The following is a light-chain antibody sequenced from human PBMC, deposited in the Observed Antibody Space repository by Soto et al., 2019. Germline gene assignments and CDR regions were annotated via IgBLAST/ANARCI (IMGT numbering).Light chain of an antibody. J-gene: IGKJ1*01. CDR3: QQYSAYPWT. Sequence: DIQMTQSPSTLSASVGDKVTITCRASQSLSGWLAWHQQKPGKGPKVLISKAASLESGVPSRFSGSGSGTEFTLTFSSLQPDDVATYYCQQYSAYPWTIGQGTKVE. V-gene: IGKV1-5*03. CDR1: QSLSGW. CDR2: KAA.